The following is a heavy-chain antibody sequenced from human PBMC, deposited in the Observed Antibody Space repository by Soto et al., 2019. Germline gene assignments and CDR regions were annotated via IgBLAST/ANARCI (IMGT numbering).Heavy chain of an antibody. V-gene: IGHV6-1*01. D-gene: IGHD2-15*01. CDR2: TYYRSKWYN. J-gene: IGHJ4*02. CDR1: GDSVSSNSAA. Sequence: PSQTLSLTCAISGDSVSSNSAAWNWIRQSPSRGLEWLGRTYYRSKWYNDYAVSVQSRITINPDTSKNQFSLQLNSVTPEDTAVYYCAREQVDCSGGSCYSRGFDFWGQGTLVTVSS. CDR3: AREQVDCSGGSCYSRGFDF.